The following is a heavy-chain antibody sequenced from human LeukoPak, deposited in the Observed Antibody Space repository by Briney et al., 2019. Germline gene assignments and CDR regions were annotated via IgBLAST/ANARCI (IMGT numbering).Heavy chain of an antibody. D-gene: IGHD3-22*01. Sequence: PGGSLRLSCAAPGFIFSSYAMSEVRQAPAQGLEWVSGMSGNGGTTYYADSGKGRFTISRDNSKNPLYLQMNNLRVEDTAVYYCARRDYYDSSGYSPLFDYWGQGTLVTVSS. CDR1: GFIFSSYA. CDR3: ARRDYYDSSGYSPLFDY. J-gene: IGHJ4*02. CDR2: MSGNGGTT. V-gene: IGHV3-23*01.